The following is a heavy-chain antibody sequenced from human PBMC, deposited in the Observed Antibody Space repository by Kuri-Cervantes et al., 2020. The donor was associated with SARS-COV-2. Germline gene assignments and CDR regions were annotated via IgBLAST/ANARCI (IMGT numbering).Heavy chain of an antibody. J-gene: IGHJ6*03. CDR2: IYYSGST. D-gene: IGHD6-13*01. Sequence: GSLRLSCTVSGGSISSYYWSWIRQPPGKGLEWIGYIYYSGSTYYNPSLKSRVTISVDTSKNQFSLKLSSVTAADTAVYYCARVAAAAGTHYYYYYYMDVWGKGTTVTVSS. CDR3: ARVAAAAGTHYYYYYYMDV. CDR1: GGSISSYY. V-gene: IGHV4-59*08.